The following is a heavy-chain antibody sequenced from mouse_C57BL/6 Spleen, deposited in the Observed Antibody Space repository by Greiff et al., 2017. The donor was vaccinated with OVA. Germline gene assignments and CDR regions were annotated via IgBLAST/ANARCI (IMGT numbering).Heavy chain of an antibody. CDR2: IYPGDGDT. CDR3: ARIALLGKNYFDY. Sequence: QVQLQQSGAELVKPGASVKISCKASGYAFSSYWMNWVKQRPGKGLEWIGQIYPGDGDTNYNGKFKGKATLTADKSSSTAYMQLSSLTSEDSAVYFCARIALLGKNYFDYWGQGTTLTVSS. J-gene: IGHJ2*01. V-gene: IGHV1-80*01. CDR1: GYAFSSYW. D-gene: IGHD1-1*01.